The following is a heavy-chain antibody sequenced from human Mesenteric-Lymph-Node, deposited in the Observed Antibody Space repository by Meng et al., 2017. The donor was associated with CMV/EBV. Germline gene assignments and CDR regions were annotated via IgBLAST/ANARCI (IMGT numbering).Heavy chain of an antibody. J-gene: IGHJ5*02. D-gene: IGHD1-1*01. CDR2: ISSSSDRAT. CDR1: GFPFTTYE. V-gene: IGHV3-48*03. CDR3: VGYLIGGDWFDP. Sequence: GGSLRLSCAASGFPFTTYEMNWVPQAPGKGLQWVAYISSSSDRATHYADSVKGRFTISRDNAKNSLFLQMNSLRAEDTAVYYCVGYLIGGDWFDPWGQGTLVTVSS.